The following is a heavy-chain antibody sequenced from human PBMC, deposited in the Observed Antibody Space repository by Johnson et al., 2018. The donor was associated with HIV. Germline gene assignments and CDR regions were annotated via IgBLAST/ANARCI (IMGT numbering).Heavy chain of an antibody. CDR1: GFTVSSNY. D-gene: IGHD1-26*01. J-gene: IGHJ3*02. V-gene: IGHV3-66*01. CDR2: FYSGGTT. CDR3: ARRLITREGSDSPTDAFDI. Sequence: VQLVESGGGVVRPGGSLRVSCAASGFTVSSNYMSWVRQAPGKGLEWVSGFYSGGTTYYADSVKGRFTISRDNSKNTLYLQMNSLRVEDTAVYYCARRLITREGSDSPTDAFDIWGQGTMVTVSS.